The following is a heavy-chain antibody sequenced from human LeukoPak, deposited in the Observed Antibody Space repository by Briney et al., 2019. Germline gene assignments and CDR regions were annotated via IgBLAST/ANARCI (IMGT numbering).Heavy chain of an antibody. CDR1: GFTFSSYS. Sequence: GALRLSCAASGFTFSSYSMNWVRQAPGKGLEWVSYISSSSSTIYYADSVKSRFTISRDNAKNSLYLQMNSLRAEDTAVYYCARDRIAHAFDIWGQGTMVTVSS. CDR3: ARDRIAHAFDI. V-gene: IGHV3-48*04. CDR2: ISSSSSTI. D-gene: IGHD2-15*01. J-gene: IGHJ3*02.